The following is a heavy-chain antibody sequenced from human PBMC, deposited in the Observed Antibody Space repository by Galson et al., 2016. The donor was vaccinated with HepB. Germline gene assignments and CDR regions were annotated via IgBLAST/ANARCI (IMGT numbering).Heavy chain of an antibody. V-gene: IGHV3-23*01. CDR2: ITSTGGST. J-gene: IGHJ4*02. CDR1: GFTFTVYT. Sequence: SLRLSCAASGFTFTVYTMNWVRQAPGKGLEWVSAITSTGGSTYYADSVKGRFSISRDNSKNTLYLQMNSLRAEDTAIYHCVNPVPSGSNILNGYLFHWGQGTLVTVSS. CDR3: VNPVPSGSNILNGYLFH. D-gene: IGHD3-9*01.